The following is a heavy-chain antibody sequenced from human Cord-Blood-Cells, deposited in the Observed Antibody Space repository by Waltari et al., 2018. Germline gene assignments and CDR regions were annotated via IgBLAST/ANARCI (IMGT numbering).Heavy chain of an antibody. V-gene: IGHV4-61*01. D-gene: IGHD1-1*01. CDR1: GGPVSSGSAY. Sequence: QVQLQESGPGLVKPSEPLSLTSTVSGGPVSSGSAYWSWVRQPPGKGLEWIGYIYYSGGTNSNPALKRRVTISVDTSKNQFSLKLSSVTAADTAVYYCAGGPNWNYYYYYYMDVWGKGTTVTVSS. J-gene: IGHJ6*03. CDR3: AGGPNWNYYYYYYMDV. CDR2: IYYSGGT.